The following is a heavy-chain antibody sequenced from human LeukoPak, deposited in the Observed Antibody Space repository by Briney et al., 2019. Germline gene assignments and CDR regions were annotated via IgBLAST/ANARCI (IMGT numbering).Heavy chain of an antibody. CDR2: IHRDDKT. J-gene: IGHJ4*02. CDR3: AREVISTPSYFDY. V-gene: IGHV3-53*01. D-gene: IGHD2-21*01. Sequence: HAGGSLRLSCAASGNYWMHWVRRAPGKGLEWVSFIHRDDKTYYADSVKGRFTMSRDSSKNTLYLQMNSLGADDTAVYYCAREVISTPSYFDYWGQGILVTVSS. CDR1: GNYW.